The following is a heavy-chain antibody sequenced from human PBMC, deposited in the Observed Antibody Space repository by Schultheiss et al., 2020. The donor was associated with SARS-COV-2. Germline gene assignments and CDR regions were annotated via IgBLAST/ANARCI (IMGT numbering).Heavy chain of an antibody. CDR3: ARSSSTTRSSWFDP. D-gene: IGHD2-2*01. CDR1: GGSISSYY. Sequence: LRLSCTVSGGSISSYYWSWIRQPPGKGLEWIGEINHSGSTNYNPSLKSRVTISVDTSKNQFSLKLSSVTAADTAVYYCARSSSTTRSSWFDPWGQGTLVTVSS. V-gene: IGHV4-34*09. J-gene: IGHJ5*02. CDR2: INHSGST.